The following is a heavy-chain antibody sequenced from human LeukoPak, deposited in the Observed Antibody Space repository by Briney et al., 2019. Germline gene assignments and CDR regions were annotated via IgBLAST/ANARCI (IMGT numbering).Heavy chain of an antibody. CDR3: ARGGVPYYYSYMDV. CDR1: GFTFSTYA. V-gene: IGHV3-30*04. D-gene: IGHD6-6*01. Sequence: GGSVRLSCAASGFTFSTYAMYWVRQAPGKGLEWVAGISYDASYNYSADSVKGRFTISRDNSKNTHYLHMTSLRPDDTAVYYCARGGVPYYYSYMDVWGKGTTVSVPS. J-gene: IGHJ6*03. CDR2: ISYDASYN.